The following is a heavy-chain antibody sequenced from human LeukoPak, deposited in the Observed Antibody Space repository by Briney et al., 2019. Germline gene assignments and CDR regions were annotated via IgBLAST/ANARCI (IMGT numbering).Heavy chain of an antibody. V-gene: IGHV4-4*02. Sequence: SETLSLTCAVSGGSISSSNWWSWVRQPPGKGLERIGEIYHSGSTNYNPSLKSRVTISVDESKNQFSLKLSSVTAADTAVYYCARGWGYCSGGSCYFDYWGQGTLVTVSS. CDR2: IYHSGST. J-gene: IGHJ4*02. D-gene: IGHD2-15*01. CDR3: ARGWGYCSGGSCYFDY. CDR1: GGSISSSNW.